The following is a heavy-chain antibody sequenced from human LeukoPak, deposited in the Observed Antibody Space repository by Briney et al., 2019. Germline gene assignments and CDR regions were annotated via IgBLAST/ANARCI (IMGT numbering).Heavy chain of an antibody. D-gene: IGHD2-2*01. Sequence: SATLSLTCTVSGGSISSYYWSWIRQPPGKGLEWIGYIYYSGSTNYNPSLKSRVTISVDTSKNQFSLKLSSVTAADTAVYYCARLYCSSTSCFLDAFDIWGQGTMVTVSS. CDR1: GGSISSYY. CDR2: IYYSGST. J-gene: IGHJ3*02. V-gene: IGHV4-59*08. CDR3: ARLYCSSTSCFLDAFDI.